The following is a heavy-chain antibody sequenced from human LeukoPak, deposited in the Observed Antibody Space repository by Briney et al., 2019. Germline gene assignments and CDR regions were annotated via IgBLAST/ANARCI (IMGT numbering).Heavy chain of an antibody. CDR2: ISSSGSTI. J-gene: IGHJ4*02. CDR3: ARDDPIVGASNDY. V-gene: IGHV3-11*04. Sequence: PGGSLRLSCAASGFTFSDYYMSWIRQAPGNGLEWVSYISSSGSTIYYADSVKGRFTISRDNAKNSLYLQMNSLRAEDTAVYYCARDDPIVGASNDYWGQGTLVTVSS. CDR1: GFTFSDYY. D-gene: IGHD1-26*01.